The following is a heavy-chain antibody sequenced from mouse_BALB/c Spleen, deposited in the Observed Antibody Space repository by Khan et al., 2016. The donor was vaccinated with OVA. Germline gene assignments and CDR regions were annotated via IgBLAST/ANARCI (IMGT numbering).Heavy chain of an antibody. CDR1: GYTFTDFT. J-gene: IGHJ3*01. V-gene: IGHV1S137*01. CDR2: ISTYYGDA. CDR3: AGGGGGNRFAY. Sequence: VQLKESGAELVRPGVSVKISCKGSGYTFTDFTLHWVKQSHAMSLEWIGVISTYYGDATYNQRFKDKATMTVDKSSSTAYMELARLTSEDSANYYSAGGGGGNRFAYWGQGTLVTVSA.